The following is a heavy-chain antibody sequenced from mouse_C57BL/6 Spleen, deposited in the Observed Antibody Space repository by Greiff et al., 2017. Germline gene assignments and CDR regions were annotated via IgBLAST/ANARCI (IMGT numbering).Heavy chain of an antibody. CDR1: GYTFTSYW. CDR3: ARSRYDGSSYAMDY. V-gene: IGHV1-69*01. CDR2: IDPSDSYT. D-gene: IGHD1-1*01. Sequence: QVQLQQPGAELVMPGASVKLSCKASGYTFTSYWMHWVKQRPGQGLEWIGEIDPSDSYTNYNQKFKGKSTLTVDKSSSTAYMQLSSLTSEDSSVDYCARSRYDGSSYAMDYWGQGTSVTVSS. J-gene: IGHJ4*01.